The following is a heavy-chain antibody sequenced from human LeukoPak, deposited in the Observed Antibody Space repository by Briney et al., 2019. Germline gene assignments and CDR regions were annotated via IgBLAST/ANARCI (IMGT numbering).Heavy chain of an antibody. CDR2: ISSDGSRV. D-gene: IGHD5-24*01. J-gene: IGHJ4*02. Sequence: PGGSLRLSCAASGFTFSDYWMHWVRQAPGKGLVWVSRISSDGSRVTYADSVKGRFTISRDNAKNSLYLQMNSLRAEDTAVYYCAREDGYNWGGFDYWGQGTLVTVFS. CDR1: GFTFSDYW. CDR3: AREDGYNWGGFDY. V-gene: IGHV3-74*01.